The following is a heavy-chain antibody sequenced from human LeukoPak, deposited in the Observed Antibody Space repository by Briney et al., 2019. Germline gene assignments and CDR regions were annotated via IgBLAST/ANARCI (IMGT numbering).Heavy chain of an antibody. J-gene: IGHJ4*02. CDR1: GFTVSSNY. V-gene: IGHV3-53*01. Sequence: GGSLRLSCAASGFTVSSNYMSWVRQAPGKGLEWVSVIYSGGSTYYADSVKGRFTISRDNSKNTLYLQMNSLRAEDTAVYYCAREVAESSGYYYDYFDYWGQGTLVTVSS. CDR3: AREVAESSGYYYDYFDY. CDR2: IYSGGST. D-gene: IGHD3-22*01.